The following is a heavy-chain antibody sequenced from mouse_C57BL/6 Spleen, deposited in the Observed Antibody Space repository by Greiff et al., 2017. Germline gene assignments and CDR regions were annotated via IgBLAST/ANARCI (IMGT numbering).Heavy chain of an antibody. V-gene: IGHV1-55*01. Sequence: QVQLQQPGAELVKPGASVKMSCKASGYTFTSYWITWVKQRPGQGLEWIGDIYPGSGSTNYNETFKSKATLTLDTSSSTAYMQLSSLTSEDSAVYYCARGGGQLRLHYYAMDYWGQGTSVTVAS. CDR3: ARGGGQLRLHYYAMDY. J-gene: IGHJ4*01. CDR1: GYTFTSYW. CDR2: IYPGSGST. D-gene: IGHD3-2*02.